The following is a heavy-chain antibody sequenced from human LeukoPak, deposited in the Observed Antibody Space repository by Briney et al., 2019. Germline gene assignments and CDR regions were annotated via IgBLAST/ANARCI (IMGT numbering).Heavy chain of an antibody. CDR3: ARVKTYYYDSSGYSYYFDY. V-gene: IGHV1-2*02. CDR2: INPNSGGT. CDR1: GDTFTGYY. Sequence: ASVKVSCKASGDTFTGYYMHWVRQAPGQGLEWMGWINPNSGGTNYAQKFQGRVTMTRDTSISTAYMELSRLRSDDTAVYYCARVKTYYYDSSGYSYYFDYWGQGTLVTVSS. D-gene: IGHD3-22*01. J-gene: IGHJ4*02.